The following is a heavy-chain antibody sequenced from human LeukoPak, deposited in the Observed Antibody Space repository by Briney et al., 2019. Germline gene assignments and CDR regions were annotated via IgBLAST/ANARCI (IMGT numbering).Heavy chain of an antibody. D-gene: IGHD6-13*01. J-gene: IGHJ4*02. CDR2: ISYDGSNK. Sequence: GGSLRLSCAASGFTFSSYAMHWVRQAPGKGLEWVAVISYDGSNKYYADSVKGRFTISRDNSKNTLYLQMNSLRAEDTAVYYCARAWHIAAAVLGYWGQGTLVTVSS. CDR1: GFTFSSYA. V-gene: IGHV3-30*04. CDR3: ARAWHIAAAVLGY.